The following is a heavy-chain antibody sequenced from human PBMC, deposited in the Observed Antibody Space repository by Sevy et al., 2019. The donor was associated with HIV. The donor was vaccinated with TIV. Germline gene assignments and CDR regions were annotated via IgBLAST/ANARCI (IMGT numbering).Heavy chain of an antibody. CDR2: ISRTSTTT. Sequence: GVSLRLSCKASGFTFSTYSMHWVRQAPGKGLEWVSSISRTSTTTYYADSAKGRFTISRDNAKNSQYLQMNSLRDEDTAVYYCAREAYYYDSREENWFDPWGQGTLVTVSS. D-gene: IGHD3-22*01. CDR3: AREAYYYDSREENWFDP. V-gene: IGHV3-48*02. CDR1: GFTFSTYS. J-gene: IGHJ5*02.